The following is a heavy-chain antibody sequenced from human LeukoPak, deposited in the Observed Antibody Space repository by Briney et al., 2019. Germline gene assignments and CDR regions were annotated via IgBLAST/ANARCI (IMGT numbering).Heavy chain of an antibody. CDR3: ARSNTYYSDYSSYLY. J-gene: IGHJ4*02. V-gene: IGHV1-18*01. CDR1: GYTFTSYG. Sequence: ASVKVSCEASGYTFTSYGISWVRQAPGQGLEWMGWISAYNGNTNYAQKLQGRVTMTTDTSTSTAYMELRSLRSDDTAVYYCARSNTYYSDYSSYLYWGQGTLVTVSS. CDR2: ISAYNGNT. D-gene: IGHD3-22*01.